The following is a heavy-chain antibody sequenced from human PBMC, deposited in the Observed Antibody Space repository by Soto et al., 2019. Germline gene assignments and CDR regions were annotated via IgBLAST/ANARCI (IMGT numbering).Heavy chain of an antibody. CDR2: ISYDGSNK. CDR1: GFTFSSYG. J-gene: IGHJ4*02. CDR3: AKKANSGPGSQYFDY. V-gene: IGHV3-30*18. Sequence: PGGSLRLSCAASGFTFSSYGMHWVRQAPGKGLEWVAVISYDGSNKHYADSVKGRFTISRDNSKNTLFLQMNSLRAEDTAIYYCAKKANSGPGSQYFDYWGQGTLVTVSS. D-gene: IGHD3-10*01.